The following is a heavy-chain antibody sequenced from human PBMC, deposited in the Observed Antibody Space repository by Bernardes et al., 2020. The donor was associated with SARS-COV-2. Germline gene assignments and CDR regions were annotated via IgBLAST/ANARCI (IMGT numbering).Heavy chain of an antibody. V-gene: IGHV3-23*01. CDR1: GFSFSSYA. D-gene: IGHD2-2*01. CDR2: ISGRGDNT. CDR3: AKDRPTELGYCSSNSCSLWYMDV. Sequence: GGSLRVSCAVSGFSFSSYAMSWVRQAPGKGLEWVSGISGRGDNTYHADSVKGRFTISRDNSKNTLYLQMNSLRGEDTAVYYCAKDRPTELGYCSSNSCSLWYMDVWGKGTTVTVSS. J-gene: IGHJ6*03.